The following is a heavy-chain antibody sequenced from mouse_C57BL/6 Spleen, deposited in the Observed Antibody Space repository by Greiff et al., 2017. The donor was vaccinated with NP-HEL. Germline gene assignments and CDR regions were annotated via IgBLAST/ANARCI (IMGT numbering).Heavy chain of an antibody. J-gene: IGHJ2*01. CDR1: GFTFSSYA. CDR2: ISSGGDYI. D-gene: IGHD2-3*01. V-gene: IGHV5-9-1*02. CDR3: TRDMGDGYFDY. Sequence: EVMLVESGEGLVKPGGSLKLSCAASGFTFSSYAMSWVRQTPEKRLEWVAYISSGGDYIYYADTVKGRFTISRDNARNTLYLQMSSLKSEDTAMYYCTRDMGDGYFDYWGQGTTLTVSS.